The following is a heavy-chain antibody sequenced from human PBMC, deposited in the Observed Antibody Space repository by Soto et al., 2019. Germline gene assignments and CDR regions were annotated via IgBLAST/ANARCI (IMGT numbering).Heavy chain of an antibody. CDR2: ISYDGSNK. Sequence: QVQLVESGGGVVQPGRSLRLSCAASGFTFSSYGMHWVRQAPGKGLEWVAVISYDGSNKYYADSVKGRFTISRDNSKNTLYLQMNSLRAEDTAVYYCAKSTSGTDYDSSSYYYVRPDYWGQGTLVTVSS. V-gene: IGHV3-30*18. CDR3: AKSTSGTDYDSSSYYYVRPDY. J-gene: IGHJ4*02. CDR1: GFTFSSYG. D-gene: IGHD3-22*01.